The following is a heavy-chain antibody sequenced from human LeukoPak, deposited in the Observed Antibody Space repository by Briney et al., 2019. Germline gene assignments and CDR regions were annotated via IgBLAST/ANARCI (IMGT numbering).Heavy chain of an antibody. Sequence: GGSLRLSCAASGFTFSSYAMSWVRQAPGKGLEWVSAISGSGGSTYYADSVKGRFTISRDNSKNTLYLQMNSLRAGDTAVYYCARLGSIAAAGTVDYWGQGTLVTVSS. D-gene: IGHD6-13*01. CDR2: ISGSGGST. J-gene: IGHJ4*02. V-gene: IGHV3-23*01. CDR3: ARLGSIAAAGTVDY. CDR1: GFTFSSYA.